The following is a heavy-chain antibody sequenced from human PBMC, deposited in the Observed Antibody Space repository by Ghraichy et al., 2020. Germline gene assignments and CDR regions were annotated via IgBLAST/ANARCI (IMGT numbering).Heavy chain of an antibody. J-gene: IGHJ6*03. CDR3: ARHYSSSWYGYMDV. V-gene: IGHV4-59*01. CDR2: IYYSGST. Sequence: SETLSLTCTVSGGSISSYYWSWIRQPPGKGLEWIGYIYYSGSTNYNPSLKSRVTISVDTSKNQFSLKLSSVTAADTAVYYCARHYSSSWYGYMDVWGKGTTVTVSS. CDR1: GGSISSYY. D-gene: IGHD6-13*01.